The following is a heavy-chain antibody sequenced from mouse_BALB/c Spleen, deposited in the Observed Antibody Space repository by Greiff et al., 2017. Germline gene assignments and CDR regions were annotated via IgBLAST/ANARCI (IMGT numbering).Heavy chain of an antibody. CDR1: GFNIKDTY. CDR3: SYGNYWFAY. J-gene: IGHJ3*01. CDR2: IDPANGNT. V-gene: IGHV14-3*02. D-gene: IGHD2-1*01. Sequence: VQLKESGAELVKPGASVKLSCTASGFNIKDTYMHWVKQRPEQGLEWIGRIDPANGNTKYDPKFQGKATITADTSSNTAYLQLSSLTSEDTAVYYLSYGNYWFAYWGQGTLVTVSA.